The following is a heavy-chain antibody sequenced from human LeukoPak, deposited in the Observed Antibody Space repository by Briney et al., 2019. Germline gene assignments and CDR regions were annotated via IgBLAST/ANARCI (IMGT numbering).Heavy chain of an antibody. CDR3: ARHKREIAVAGLNAFDI. D-gene: IGHD6-19*01. J-gene: IGHJ3*02. CDR1: GGSISSSSYY. Sequence: SETLSLTCTVSGGSISSSSYYWGWIRQPPGKGLEWIGSIYYSGSTYYNPSLKSRVTISVDTSKNQFSLKLSSVTAADTAVYYCARHKREIAVAGLNAFDIWGQGAMVTVSS. V-gene: IGHV4-39*01. CDR2: IYYSGST.